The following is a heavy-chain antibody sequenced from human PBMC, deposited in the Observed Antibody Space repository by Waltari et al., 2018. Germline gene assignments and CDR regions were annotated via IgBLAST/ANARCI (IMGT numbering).Heavy chain of an antibody. CDR3: TTEGGRTWPMY. D-gene: IGHD2-2*01. CDR1: GFLFATAW. CDR2: LKSKAEGGTT. Sequence: EVQLVESGGGLVKPGESLRLSCVACGFLFATAWINWVRQDPGKGLEWVGRLKSKAEGGTTDYAAPVKGRFTISRDDSKDTAYLQMNSLKTEDTAMYFCTTEGGRTWPMYWGQGTLVTVSS. J-gene: IGHJ4*02. V-gene: IGHV3-15*01.